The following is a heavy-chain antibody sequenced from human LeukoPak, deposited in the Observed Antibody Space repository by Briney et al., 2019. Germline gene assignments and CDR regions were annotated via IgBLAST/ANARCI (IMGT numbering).Heavy chain of an antibody. J-gene: IGHJ4*02. CDR3: ERFAGEDY. V-gene: IGHV3-48*02. D-gene: IGHD3-10*01. CDR1: GFIFNTYS. CDR2: ISSSSSII. Sequence: PGGSLRLSCAASGFIFNTYSFNWARQAPGKGLEWVSYISSSSSIIYYADSVKGRFTISRDNAKNSLYLQMNSLRDEDTAVYYCERFAGEDYWGQGTLVTVSS.